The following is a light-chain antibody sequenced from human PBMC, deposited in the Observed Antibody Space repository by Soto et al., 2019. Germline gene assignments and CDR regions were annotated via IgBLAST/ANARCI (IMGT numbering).Light chain of an antibody. Sequence: DIQMTQSPSSLSASVGDRVIITCRASQRISTYLNWYQHKPGNAPKLLISAASTLQRGVPSRFSGSGSGSDFTLTISSLQPEDFATYFCQQSYNPPYTFGQVTKLEI. CDR2: AAS. V-gene: IGKV1-39*01. CDR1: QRISTY. J-gene: IGKJ2*01. CDR3: QQSYNPPYT.